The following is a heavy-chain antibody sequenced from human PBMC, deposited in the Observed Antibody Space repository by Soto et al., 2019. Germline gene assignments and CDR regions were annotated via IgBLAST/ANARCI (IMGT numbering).Heavy chain of an antibody. CDR1: GGSTSSYY. V-gene: IGHV4-59*01. CDR3: ARVRAAGYSYGVDY. CDR2: IYYSGST. J-gene: IGHJ4*02. D-gene: IGHD5-18*01. Sequence: SETLSLTCFVSGGSTSSYYWSWIRQPPGKGLEWIGYIYYSGSTNYNPSLKSRVTISVDTSKNQFSLKLSSVTAADTAVYYCARVRAAGYSYGVDYWGQGTLVTVSS.